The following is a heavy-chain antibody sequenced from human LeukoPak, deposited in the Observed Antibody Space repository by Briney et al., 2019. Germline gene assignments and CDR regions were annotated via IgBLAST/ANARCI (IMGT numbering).Heavy chain of an antibody. CDR1: GFTFSSYG. J-gene: IGHJ5*02. CDR2: ISGSGGST. Sequence: PGRSLRLSCAASGFTFSSYGMSWVRQAPGKGLEWVSAISGSGGSTYYAESVKGRFTISRDNSKNTLYLQMNSLRAEDTAVYYCAKPKRWLRSDNWFDPWGQGTLVTVSS. D-gene: IGHD5-12*01. CDR3: AKPKRWLRSDNWFDP. V-gene: IGHV3-23*01.